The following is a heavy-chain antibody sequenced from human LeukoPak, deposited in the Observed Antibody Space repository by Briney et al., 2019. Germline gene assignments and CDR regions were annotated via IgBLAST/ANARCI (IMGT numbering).Heavy chain of an antibody. V-gene: IGHV3-48*01. Sequence: GGSLRLSCAASGFNFSTYTMNWVRQAPGKGLEWISYISRSSKARYYADSVKGRFNISRDNAKSSLYLQMNSLRAEDTAAYYCATYCSSDSCYSPVPWGQGTLVTVSS. D-gene: IGHD2-15*01. CDR2: ISRSSKAR. J-gene: IGHJ4*02. CDR3: ATYCSSDSCYSPVP. CDR1: GFNFSTYT.